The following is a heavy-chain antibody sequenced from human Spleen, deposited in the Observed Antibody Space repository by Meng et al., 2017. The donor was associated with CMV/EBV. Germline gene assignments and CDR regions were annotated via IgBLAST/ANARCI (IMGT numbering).Heavy chain of an antibody. Sequence: KAAGYTFTSDDSNWVRQATGQGLEWMGWMNPNSGNTGYAQKFQGRVTMTRNTSISTAYMELSSLRSEDTAVYYCARGSFYDSSGYDYWGQGTLVTVSS. CDR1: GYTFTSDD. CDR2: MNPNSGNT. D-gene: IGHD3-22*01. CDR3: ARGSFYDSSGYDY. J-gene: IGHJ4*02. V-gene: IGHV1-8*01.